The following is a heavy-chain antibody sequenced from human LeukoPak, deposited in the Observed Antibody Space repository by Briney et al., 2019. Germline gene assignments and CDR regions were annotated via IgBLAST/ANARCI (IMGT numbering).Heavy chain of an antibody. CDR2: ISGSGGSR. J-gene: IGHJ4*02. Sequence: PGGSLRLSCAASGFTFNIYAMSWVRQAPGKGLEWVSTISGSGGSRYYADSVKGRFTISRDNSKNTLYLQMNSLRAEDTAVYYCAKGYYDSNGYCLLMYYFDYWGQGTLVTVSS. D-gene: IGHD3-22*01. V-gene: IGHV3-23*01. CDR3: AKGYYDSNGYCLLMYYFDY. CDR1: GFTFNIYA.